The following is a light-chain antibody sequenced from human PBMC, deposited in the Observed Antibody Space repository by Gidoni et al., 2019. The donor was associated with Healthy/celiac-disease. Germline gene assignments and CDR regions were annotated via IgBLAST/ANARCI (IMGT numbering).Light chain of an antibody. J-gene: IGLJ2*01. Sequence: SYELPPPPSMSVSPGQTVSITCSGDKLGDKYACWYQQKPGQSPVLVIYEDTKRPSGIPERFSGSNSGDTATLTISGTQAVDEADYYCQAWDSSTAVFGGGTKLTVL. CDR2: EDT. CDR3: QAWDSSTAV. CDR1: KLGDKY. V-gene: IGLV3-1*01.